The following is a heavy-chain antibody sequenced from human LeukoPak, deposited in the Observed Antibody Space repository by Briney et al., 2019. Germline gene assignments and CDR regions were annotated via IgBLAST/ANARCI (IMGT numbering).Heavy chain of an antibody. V-gene: IGHV4-30-2*01. CDR1: GGSISSGGYY. D-gene: IGHD3-16*01. CDR2: IYHSGST. Sequence: SETLSLTCTVSGGSISSGGYYWSWIRQPPGKGLEWIGYIYHSGSTYYNPSLKSRVTISVDRSKNQFSLKLSSVTAADTAVYYCARGPYYDYVWGSLYYFDYWGQGTLVTVSS. J-gene: IGHJ4*02. CDR3: ARGPYYDYVWGSLYYFDY.